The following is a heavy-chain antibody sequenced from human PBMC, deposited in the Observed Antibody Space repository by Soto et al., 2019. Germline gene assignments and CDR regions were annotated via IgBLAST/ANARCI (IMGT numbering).Heavy chain of an antibody. V-gene: IGHV1-69*02. CDR3: ARDRDGYHLPDY. J-gene: IGHJ4*02. D-gene: IGHD5-12*01. CDR2: IIPILGIA. CDR1: GGTFSSYT. Sequence: QVQLVQSGAEVKKPGSSVKVSCKASGGTFSSYTISWVRQAPGQGLEWMGRIIPILGIANYAQKFQGRVTITADKSTSTAYMELSSLRSEDTAVYYCARDRDGYHLPDYWGQGTLVTVSS.